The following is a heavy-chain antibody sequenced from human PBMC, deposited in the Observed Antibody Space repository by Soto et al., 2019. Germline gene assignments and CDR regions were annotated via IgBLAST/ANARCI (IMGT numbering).Heavy chain of an antibody. CDR2: IYQSGRT. CDR1: GGSISTFDYS. Sequence: QLHLQESGSGLVRPSQTLFLTCGVSGGSISTFDYSWSWIRQAPGRGLEWIGSIYQSGRTYFIPSLKSRATMSLDKSKNQFSLKITSAVAADTARYYCAREMTIFGVAPGGGVDVWGQGTTVTVSS. J-gene: IGHJ6*02. V-gene: IGHV4-30-2*01. CDR3: AREMTIFGVAPGGGVDV. D-gene: IGHD3-3*01.